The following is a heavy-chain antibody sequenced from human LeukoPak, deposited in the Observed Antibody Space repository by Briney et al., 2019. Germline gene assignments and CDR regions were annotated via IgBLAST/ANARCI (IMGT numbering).Heavy chain of an antibody. D-gene: IGHD2-15*01. CDR2: IYCSGRT. CDR3: ARVVVVAAVISDAFDI. CDR1: GGSISSYY. J-gene: IGHJ3*02. Sequence: SEALSLTCTVSGGSISSYYWSWSQQPPGKGLEWIGYIYCSGRTNYNTSLKSRVTISVDTSKNQFSLKLSSVTAADTAVYYCARVVVVAAVISDAFDIWGQGTMVTVSS. V-gene: IGHV4-59*01.